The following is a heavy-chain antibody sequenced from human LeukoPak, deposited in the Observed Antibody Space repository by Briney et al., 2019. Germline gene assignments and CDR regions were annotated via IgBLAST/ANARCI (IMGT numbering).Heavy chain of an antibody. CDR1: GYTFTSHG. Sequence: ASVKVSCKASGYTFTSHGISWVRHAPGQGLEWMGWISAYNGNTKYAQKFQGRVTMTTDTSTSTAYMELKSLRSDDTAVYYCARMATIFGVVRYYFDYWGQGTLVTVS. J-gene: IGHJ4*02. CDR3: ARMATIFGVVRYYFDY. V-gene: IGHV1-18*01. CDR2: ISAYNGNT. D-gene: IGHD3-3*01.